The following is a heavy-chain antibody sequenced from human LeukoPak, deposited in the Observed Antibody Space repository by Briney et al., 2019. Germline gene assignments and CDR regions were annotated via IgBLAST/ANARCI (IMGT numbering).Heavy chain of an antibody. J-gene: IGHJ4*02. CDR1: GFTFSSYA. Sequence: GGSLRLSCAVSGFTFSSYAMSWVRQAPGKGLEWVSLINGTGFNRHYADSVKGRFTISRDNSENTLSLEMHSLRVDDTAIYYCAKTRSQGSGHYAYMDWWGQGTLVTVSS. V-gene: IGHV3-23*01. CDR3: AKTRSQGSGHYAYMDW. D-gene: IGHD3-22*01. CDR2: INGTGFNR.